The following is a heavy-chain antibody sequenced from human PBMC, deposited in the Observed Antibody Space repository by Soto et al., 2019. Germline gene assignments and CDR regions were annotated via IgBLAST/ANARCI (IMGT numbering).Heavy chain of an antibody. Sequence: LRLSCAASGFMFSAYWMSWVRQAPGKGLEWVANIHGDGGKIYYVDSVKGRFTISRDNAKRSLYLQMNSLRAEDTAVYYCARDFYGGYTYGPGDYWGEGALVTVSS. CDR1: GFMFSAYW. CDR2: IHGDGGKI. CDR3: ARDFYGGYTYGPGDY. J-gene: IGHJ4*02. D-gene: IGHD5-18*01. V-gene: IGHV3-7*01.